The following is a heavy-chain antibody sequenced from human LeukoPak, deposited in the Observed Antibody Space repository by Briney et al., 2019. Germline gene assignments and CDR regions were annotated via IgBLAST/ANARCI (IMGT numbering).Heavy chain of an antibody. CDR3: ARGWNREQLDY. CDR2: MSAYNGNT. CDR1: VYTFTIYG. D-gene: IGHD1-1*01. J-gene: IGHJ4*02. Sequence: SSVKVSCKASVYTFTIYGFSWVWLAPGQGLEWVGWMSAYNGNTNYAQKLQGRVTMTTDTSTSTAYMELRSLRSDDTAVYYCARGWNREQLDYWGRGTLVTVSS. V-gene: IGHV1-18*01.